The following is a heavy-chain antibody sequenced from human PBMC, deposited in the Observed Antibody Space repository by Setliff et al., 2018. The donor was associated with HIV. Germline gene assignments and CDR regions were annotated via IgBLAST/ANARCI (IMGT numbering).Heavy chain of an antibody. CDR1: GGSPTNYY. Sequence: SETLSLTCALYGGSPTNYYWTWIRKSPGKGLEWIGEIVDSGATNYNPSLKSRVTILLDTSKKQFSLKLNSVTAADAAVYYCARVPSCADSWCYIYYYYYYGMDVWGQGTTVTVSS. D-gene: IGHD2-8*01. CDR3: ARVPSCADSWCYIYYYYYYGMDV. J-gene: IGHJ6*02. V-gene: IGHV4-34*12. CDR2: IVDSGAT.